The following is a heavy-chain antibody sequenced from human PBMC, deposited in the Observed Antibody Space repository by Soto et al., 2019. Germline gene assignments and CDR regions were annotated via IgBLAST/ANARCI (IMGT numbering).Heavy chain of an antibody. V-gene: IGHV3-23*01. CDR1: GFTFSTFA. J-gene: IGHJ6*02. D-gene: IGHD3-10*01. Sequence: EVHLLESGGGLVQRGGSLRLSCAASGFTFSTFAMNWVRQAPGKGLEWVSSTSISGASTYYADSVRGRFTLSRDNSKNTLYLQMNSLRAEDTAVYYCAKDRGRGSPVSGGLDVWGQGTTVTVSS. CDR2: TSISGAST. CDR3: AKDRGRGSPVSGGLDV.